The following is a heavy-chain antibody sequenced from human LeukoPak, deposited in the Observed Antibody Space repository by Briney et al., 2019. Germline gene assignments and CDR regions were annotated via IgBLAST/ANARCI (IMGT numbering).Heavy chain of an antibody. V-gene: IGHV4-59*08. J-gene: IGHJ4*02. CDR2: IYYSGST. D-gene: IGHD6-19*01. CDR3: ASGVAVAAYYFDY. Sequence: PSETLSLTCTVSGGSISSYYWSWIRQPPGKGLEWIGYIYYSGSTNYNPSLKSRVTISVDTSKNQFSLKLSSVTAADTAVYYCASGVAVAAYYFDYWGQGTLVTVSS. CDR1: GGSISSYY.